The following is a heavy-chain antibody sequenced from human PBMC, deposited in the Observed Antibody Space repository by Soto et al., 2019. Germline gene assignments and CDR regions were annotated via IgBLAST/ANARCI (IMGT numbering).Heavy chain of an antibody. CDR2: IIPIFGTA. V-gene: IGHV1-69*06. J-gene: IGHJ5*02. CDR3: ASDESRFESSGWYDD. D-gene: IGHD6-19*01. Sequence: SVKVSCKASGGTFSSYAISWVRQAPGQGLEWMGGIIPIFGTANYAQKFQSRVTITADKSTSTAYMELSSLRSEDTAVYYCASDESRFESSGWYDDWGQGTLFTVSS. CDR1: GGTFSSYA.